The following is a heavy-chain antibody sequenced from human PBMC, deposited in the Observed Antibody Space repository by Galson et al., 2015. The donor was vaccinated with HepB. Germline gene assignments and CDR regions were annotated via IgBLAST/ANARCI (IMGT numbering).Heavy chain of an antibody. J-gene: IGHJ2*01. Sequence: SLRLSCAASGFTFSSYDMHWVRQATGKGLEWVSAIGTAGDTYYPGSVKGRFTISRENAKNSLYLQMNSLRAGDTAVYYCARSDAGYCSGGSCVSGWYFDLWGRGTLVTVSS. CDR2: IGTAGDT. CDR1: GFTFSSYD. CDR3: ARSDAGYCSGGSCVSGWYFDL. D-gene: IGHD2-15*01. V-gene: IGHV3-13*01.